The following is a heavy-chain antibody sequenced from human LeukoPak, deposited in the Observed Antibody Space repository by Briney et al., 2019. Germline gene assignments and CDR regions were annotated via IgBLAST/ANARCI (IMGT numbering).Heavy chain of an antibody. Sequence: GESLKISCKGSGYIFTSYWIGWVRQMPGKGLEWMGIIYPGDSDTRYSPSFQGRVTISADKSINTAYLQWSSLTASDTAMYYCVRVSSNALDIWGQGTMVTVSS. CDR1: GYIFTSYW. V-gene: IGHV5-51*01. CDR3: VRVSSNALDI. CDR2: IYPGDSDT. J-gene: IGHJ3*02. D-gene: IGHD4-11*01.